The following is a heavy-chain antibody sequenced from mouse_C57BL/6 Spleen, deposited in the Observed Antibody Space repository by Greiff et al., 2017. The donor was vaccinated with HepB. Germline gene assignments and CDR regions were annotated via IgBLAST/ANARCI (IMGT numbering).Heavy chain of an antibody. D-gene: IGHD2-5*01. CDR3: AREGGTYSNYVAY. CDR2: INPSNGGT. Sequence: QVQLKQPGTELVKPGASVKLSCKASGYTFTSYWMHWVKQRPGQGLEWIGNINPSNGGTNYNEKFKSKATLTVDKSSSTAYMQLSSLTSEDSAVYYCAREGGTYSNYVAYWGQGTLVTVSA. V-gene: IGHV1-53*01. J-gene: IGHJ3*01. CDR1: GYTFTSYW.